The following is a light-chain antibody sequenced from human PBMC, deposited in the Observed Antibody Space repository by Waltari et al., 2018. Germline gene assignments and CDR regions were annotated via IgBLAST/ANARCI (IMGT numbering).Light chain of an antibody. Sequence: DIQMTQSPSSVSASVGDSVTITCWASQAISSWLAWYQQKPGKAPRLLIYAASTLQTGVPSRFSGSGSGTDFSLTISSLQPEDFATYYCQQANTFPFTFGPGTKVDIK. CDR1: QAISSW. V-gene: IGKV1-12*02. CDR3: QQANTFPFT. CDR2: AAS. J-gene: IGKJ3*01.